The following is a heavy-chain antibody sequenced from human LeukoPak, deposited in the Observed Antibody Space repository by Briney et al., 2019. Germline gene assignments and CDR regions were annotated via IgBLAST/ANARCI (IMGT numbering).Heavy chain of an antibody. CDR2: ISGSGGGT. V-gene: IGHV3-23*01. J-gene: IGHJ4*02. D-gene: IGHD5-18*01. CDR3: AKGRYNYDY. Sequence: GGSLRLSCSASGFTFSSYALSWVRQAPGRGLEWVSAISGSGGGTYYADSVKGRFTISRDNSKNTLYLQMNSLRAEDTALYYCAKGRYNYDYWGQGTLVTVSS. CDR1: GFTFSSYA.